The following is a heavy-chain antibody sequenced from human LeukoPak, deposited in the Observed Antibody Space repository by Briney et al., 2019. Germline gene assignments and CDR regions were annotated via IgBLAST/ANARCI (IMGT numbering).Heavy chain of an antibody. CDR3: AKRGYCSSITCSVGAFDI. D-gene: IGHD2-2*01. J-gene: IGHJ3*02. CDR2: ISGDGSST. CDR1: GFTFSTYA. V-gene: IGHV3-23*01. Sequence: PGGSLRLSCAASGFTFSTYAMSWVRQAPGKGLEWVSGISGDGSSTYYADSVKGRFTISRDNSKNTGYLQMNSLRAEDTAVYYCAKRGYCSSITCSVGAFDIWGQGTMVTVSS.